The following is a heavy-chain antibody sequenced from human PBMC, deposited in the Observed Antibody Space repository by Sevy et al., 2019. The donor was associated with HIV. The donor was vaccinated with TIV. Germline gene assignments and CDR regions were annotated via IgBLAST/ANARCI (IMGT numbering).Heavy chain of an antibody. CDR3: VKGGSGGIDHYGMDV. Sequence: GGSLRLSCAASGFRFNNFGMYWVRQAPGKGLEGVAFIRYDGINKYYVDSVKGRSTISRDYSKDTLYLEMKSLRLEDTAIYYCVKGGSGGIDHYGMDVWGQGTTVTVSS. J-gene: IGHJ6*02. CDR2: IRYDGINK. V-gene: IGHV3-30*02. CDR1: GFRFNNFG. D-gene: IGHD6-25*01.